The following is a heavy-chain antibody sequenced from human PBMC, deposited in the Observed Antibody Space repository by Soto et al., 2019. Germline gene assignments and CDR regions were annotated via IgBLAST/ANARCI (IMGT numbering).Heavy chain of an antibody. CDR1: GFTFSSYV. Sequence: GGSLRLSCAGSGFTFSSYVMNWVRQAPGKGLEWVSGISGGGGNTFYADSVKGRFTISRDNSKNMLYLQVESLRAEDTAVFYCVRRALRGICLDSWGQGTLVTVSS. CDR2: ISGGGGNT. D-gene: IGHD1-20*01. J-gene: IGHJ4*02. V-gene: IGHV3-23*01. CDR3: VRRALRGICLDS.